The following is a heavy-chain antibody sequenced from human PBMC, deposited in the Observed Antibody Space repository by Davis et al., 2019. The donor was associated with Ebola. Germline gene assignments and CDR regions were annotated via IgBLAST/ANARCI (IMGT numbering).Heavy chain of an antibody. CDR1: GFTFSSYP. J-gene: IGHJ4*02. CDR3: AKEGKWEPYFGLDY. D-gene: IGHD1-26*01. Sequence: GESLKISCAASGFTFSSYPMSWVRQAPGKGLEWVSAISGSGGSTYYADPVKGRFTISRDNSKNTLYLQMNSLRAEDTAVYYCAKEGKWEPYFGLDYWGQGTLVTVSS. CDR2: ISGSGGST. V-gene: IGHV3-23*01.